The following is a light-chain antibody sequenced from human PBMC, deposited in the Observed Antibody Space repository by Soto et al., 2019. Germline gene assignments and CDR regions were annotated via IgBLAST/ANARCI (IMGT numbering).Light chain of an antibody. CDR2: SNN. CDR1: SSNIGGNT. Sequence: QSVLTQPPSVSATPGQRVTMSCSGSSSNIGGNTVSWYQQLPGTAPKLLIHSNNRRPSGVPDRFSGSKSGTSASLAISGLQSEDEADYYCAAWDDSLNGYVFGTGTKLTVL. CDR3: AAWDDSLNGYV. J-gene: IGLJ1*01. V-gene: IGLV1-44*01.